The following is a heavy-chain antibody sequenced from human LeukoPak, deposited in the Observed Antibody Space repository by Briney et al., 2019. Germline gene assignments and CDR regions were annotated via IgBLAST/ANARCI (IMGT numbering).Heavy chain of an antibody. CDR2: IYHSGST. CDR1: GSSISSAYY. Sequence: SETLSLTCTVSGSSISSAYYWGWIRQPPGKGLEWIGSIYHSGSTYYNPSLKSRVIISLDTSKNQFSLKLSSVTAADTAVYYCARLYGSGSYCFNWGQGTLVTVSS. V-gene: IGHV4-38-2*02. CDR3: ARLYGSGSYCFN. J-gene: IGHJ4*02. D-gene: IGHD3-10*01.